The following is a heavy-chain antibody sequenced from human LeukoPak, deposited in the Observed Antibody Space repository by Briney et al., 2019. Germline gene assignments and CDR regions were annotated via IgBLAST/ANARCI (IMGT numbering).Heavy chain of an antibody. D-gene: IGHD1-1*01. CDR1: GFIFSSYA. CDR3: VKDVNWSTY. V-gene: IGHV3-23*01. Sequence: PGGSLRLSCAASGFIFSSYAMIWVRQAPGKGLEWVSVISGNGDTTYYADSVKGRFTISRDNSRNTVYLQMNSLRGDDTAVYYCVKDVNWSTYWGQGTLVTVSS. J-gene: IGHJ4*02. CDR2: ISGNGDTT.